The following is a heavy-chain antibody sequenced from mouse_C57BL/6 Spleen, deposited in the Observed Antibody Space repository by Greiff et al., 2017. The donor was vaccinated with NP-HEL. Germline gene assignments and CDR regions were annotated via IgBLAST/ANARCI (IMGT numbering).Heavy chain of an antibody. CDR1: GFTFSDYG. D-gene: IGHD1-1*01. Sequence: EVMLVESGGGLVKPGGSLKLSCAASGFTFSDYGMHWVRQAPETGLEWVAYISSGSSTIYYADTVKGRFTISRDNAKNTLFLQMTSLRSEDTAMYYCARRDGSSHFDYWGQGTTLTVSS. CDR2: ISSGSSTI. V-gene: IGHV5-17*01. CDR3: ARRDGSSHFDY. J-gene: IGHJ2*01.